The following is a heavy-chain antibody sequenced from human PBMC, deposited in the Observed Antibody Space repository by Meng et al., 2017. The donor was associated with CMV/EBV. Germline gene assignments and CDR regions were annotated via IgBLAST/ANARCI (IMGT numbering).Heavy chain of an antibody. D-gene: IGHD3-22*01. CDR3: ARGSSMIVVVNFDY. J-gene: IGHJ4*02. CDR1: GFTFSDYY. CDR2: ISSSGSTI. V-gene: IGHV3-11*01. Sequence: GESLKISCAASGFTFSDYYMSWIRQAPGKGLEWVSYISSSGSTIYYADSVKGRFTISRDNAKNSLYLQRNSLRAEDTAVYYCARGSSMIVVVNFDYWGQGTLVTVSS.